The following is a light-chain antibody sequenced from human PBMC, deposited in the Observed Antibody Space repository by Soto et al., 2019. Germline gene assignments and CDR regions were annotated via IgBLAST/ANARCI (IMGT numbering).Light chain of an antibody. CDR3: AAWDDSLNGLG. Sequence: QSVLTQPPSASGTPGQRVTISCSGSSSHIGSNTVNWYQQLPGTAPKLLIYNNNQRPSGVPDRFSGSKSGTSASLAISGLQSEDEADYYCAAWDDSLNGLGFGTGTKVTVL. V-gene: IGLV1-44*01. J-gene: IGLJ1*01. CDR1: SSHIGSNT. CDR2: NNN.